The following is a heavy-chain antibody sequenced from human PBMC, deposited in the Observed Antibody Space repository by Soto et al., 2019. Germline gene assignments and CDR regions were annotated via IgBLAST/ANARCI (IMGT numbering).Heavy chain of an antibody. CDR1: GFTFSSYW. Sequence: PGGSLRLSCAASGFTFSSYWMSWVRQAPGKGLEWVAVIWYDGSNKYYADSVKGRFTISRDNSKNTLYLQMNSLRAEDTAVYYCARDAYYYDWLAYWGQGTLVTVSS. D-gene: IGHD3-22*01. V-gene: IGHV3-33*08. CDR2: IWYDGSNK. J-gene: IGHJ4*02. CDR3: ARDAYYYDWLAY.